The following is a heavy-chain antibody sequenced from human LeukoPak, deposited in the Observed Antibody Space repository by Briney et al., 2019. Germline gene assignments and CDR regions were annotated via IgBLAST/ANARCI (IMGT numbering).Heavy chain of an antibody. D-gene: IGHD3-9*01. Sequence: PGGSLRLSCAASGFTFSSYEMNWVRQAPGKGLEWVSYISSSGSTIYYADSVKGRFTISRDNAKNSLYLQMNSLRAEDTAVYYCARGTWGSRYLAYYYYMDVWGKGTTVTISS. CDR1: GFTFSSYE. J-gene: IGHJ6*03. CDR3: ARGTWGSRYLAYYYYMDV. V-gene: IGHV3-48*03. CDR2: ISSSGSTI.